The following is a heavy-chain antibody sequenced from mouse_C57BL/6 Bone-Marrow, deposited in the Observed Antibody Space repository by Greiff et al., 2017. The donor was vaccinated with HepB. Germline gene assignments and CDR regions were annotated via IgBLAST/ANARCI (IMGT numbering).Heavy chain of an antibody. V-gene: IGHV1-61*01. Sequence: QVQLQQPGAELVRPGSSVKLSCKASGYTFTSYWMDWVKQRPGQGLEWIGNIYPSDSETHYNQKFKNKATLTVDKSSSTAYMQLSSLTSEDSAVYYCAVYYYGSRYYFDYWGQGTTLTVSS. CDR2: IYPSDSET. CDR3: AVYYYGSRYYFDY. J-gene: IGHJ2*01. CDR1: GYTFTSYW. D-gene: IGHD1-1*01.